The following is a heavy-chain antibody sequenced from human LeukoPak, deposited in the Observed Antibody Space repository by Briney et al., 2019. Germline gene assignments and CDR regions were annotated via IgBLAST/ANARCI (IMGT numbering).Heavy chain of an antibody. Sequence: SVKVSCKASGGTFSSYAISWVRQAPGQGLEWMGRIIPILGIANYAQKFQGRVTITADKSTSTAYMELSSLRSEDTAVYYCARYYDSSGYPYYYYGMDVWGQGTTVTVSS. J-gene: IGHJ6*02. CDR1: GGTFSSYA. CDR3: ARYYDSSGYPYYYYGMDV. V-gene: IGHV1-69*04. CDR2: IIPILGIA. D-gene: IGHD3-22*01.